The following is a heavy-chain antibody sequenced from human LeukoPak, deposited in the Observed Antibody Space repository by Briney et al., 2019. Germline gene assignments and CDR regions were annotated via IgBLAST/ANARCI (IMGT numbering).Heavy chain of an antibody. Sequence: SETLSLTCTVSGGSISSYYWSWLRQPAGKGLEWVGRIYTSGSTNYNPSLKSRVTMSVDTSKNQFSLKLSSVTAADTAVYYCARLTAMATFDYWGQGTLVTVSS. CDR2: IYTSGST. CDR1: GGSISSYY. V-gene: IGHV4-4*07. D-gene: IGHD5-18*01. J-gene: IGHJ4*02. CDR3: ARLTAMATFDY.